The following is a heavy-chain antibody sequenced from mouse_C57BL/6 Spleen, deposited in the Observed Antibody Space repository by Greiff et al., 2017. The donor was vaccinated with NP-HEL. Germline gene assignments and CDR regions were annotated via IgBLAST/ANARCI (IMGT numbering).Heavy chain of an antibody. CDR2: IDPSDSYP. CDR1: GYTFTSYW. J-gene: IGHJ3*01. V-gene: IGHV1-69*01. D-gene: IGHD2-10*02. Sequence: QVQLQQPGAELVMPGASVKLSCKASGYTFTSYWMHWVKQRPGQGLAWIGVIDPSDSYPNYNQKFKGKSTLTVDTSSSTAYLQLSSLTSEDSAVYYCSRERSILFADWGQGTLVTVSA. CDR3: SRERSILFAD.